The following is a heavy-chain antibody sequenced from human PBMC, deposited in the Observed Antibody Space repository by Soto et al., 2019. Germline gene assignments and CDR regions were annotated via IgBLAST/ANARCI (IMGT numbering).Heavy chain of an antibody. V-gene: IGHV4-34*01. CDR1: GGSFSGYY. Sequence: QVQLQQWGAGLLKPSETLSLTCAVYGGSFSGYYWSWIRQPPGKGLEWMGEINHSGSTNYNPHLKSRRTISVGTSQNQFSLKLSSVTAADTAVYYCARGRRGAMPDYRGQGTLVTVSS. CDR2: INHSGST. D-gene: IGHD3-16*01. J-gene: IGHJ4*02. CDR3: ARGRRGAMPDY.